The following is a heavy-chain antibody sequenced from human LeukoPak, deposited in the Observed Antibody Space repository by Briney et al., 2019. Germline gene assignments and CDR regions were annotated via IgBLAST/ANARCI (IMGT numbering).Heavy chain of an antibody. Sequence: KPSETLSLTCTVSGGSISSYYWSWIRQPAGKGLEWIGRIYTSGSTNYNPSLKSRVTMSVDTSKNQFSLKLSSVTAPDTAVYYCARAVRRWELLPYWYFDLWGRGTLVTVSS. CDR3: ARAVRRWELLPYWYFDL. D-gene: IGHD1-26*01. CDR1: GGSISSYY. J-gene: IGHJ2*01. V-gene: IGHV4-4*07. CDR2: IYTSGST.